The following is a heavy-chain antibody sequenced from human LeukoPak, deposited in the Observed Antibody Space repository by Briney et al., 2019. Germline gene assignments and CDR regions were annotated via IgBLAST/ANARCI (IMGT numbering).Heavy chain of an antibody. D-gene: IGHD3-22*01. CDR1: GGSISSYY. Sequence: SETLSLTCAVYGGSISSYYWSWIRQPPGKGLEWIGYIYYSGSTNYNPSLKSRVTISVDTSKNQFSLKLSSVTAADTAVYYCARGVDYDSSGYPFDYWGQGTLVTVSS. J-gene: IGHJ4*02. CDR3: ARGVDYDSSGYPFDY. CDR2: IYYSGST. V-gene: IGHV4-59*01.